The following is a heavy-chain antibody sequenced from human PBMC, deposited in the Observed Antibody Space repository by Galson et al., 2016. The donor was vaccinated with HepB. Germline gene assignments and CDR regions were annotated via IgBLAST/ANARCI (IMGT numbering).Heavy chain of an antibody. Sequence: SVKVSCKVSGGTFSHYTRCWVRQAPGPGLEWMGGIIPLLGKTDYAQKFQGRVPITADESASTAYMELSSLRSDDTAVYYGARGSGWSDGVVDFWGQGTLVTVSS. V-gene: IGHV1-69*13. CDR1: GGTFSHYT. CDR3: ARGSGWSDGVVDF. CDR2: IIPLLGKT. J-gene: IGHJ4*02. D-gene: IGHD6-19*01.